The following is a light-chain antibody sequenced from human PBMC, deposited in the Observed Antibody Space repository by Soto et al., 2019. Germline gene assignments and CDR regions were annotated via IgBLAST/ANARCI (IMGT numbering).Light chain of an antibody. CDR2: DAS. CDR1: QSVSGW. J-gene: IGKJ1*01. V-gene: IGKV1-5*01. CDR3: QQYETFSGT. Sequence: DIQMTQSPSTLSASVGDTVTVTCRASQSVSGWLAWYQQKPGEAPKLLIYDASALPRGVPSRFSGSGSGTKFTLTLASLRPDDFATYSCQQYETFSGTFGPGTKVDIK.